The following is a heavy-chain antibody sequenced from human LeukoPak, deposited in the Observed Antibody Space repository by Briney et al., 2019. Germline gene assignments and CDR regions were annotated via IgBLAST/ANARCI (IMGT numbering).Heavy chain of an antibody. CDR3: ARATVGSSGYYGYYYMDV. D-gene: IGHD3-22*01. Sequence: SETLSLTCTVSGGSISTYYWSWIRQPAGKGLEWIGRIYTSGSTNYNPSLKSRVTMSVDTSKNQFSLKLSSVTAADTAVYYCARATVGSSGYYGYYYMDVWGKGTTVTVSS. CDR2: IYTSGST. V-gene: IGHV4-4*07. J-gene: IGHJ6*03. CDR1: GGSISTYY.